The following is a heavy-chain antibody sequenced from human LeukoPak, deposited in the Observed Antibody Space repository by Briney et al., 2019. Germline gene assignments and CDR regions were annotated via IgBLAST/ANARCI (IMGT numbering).Heavy chain of an antibody. V-gene: IGHV3-43*02. CDR1: GFTFDDYA. CDR2: ISWDGGST. CDR3: AKEVNRLHYDFWSGCPDY. J-gene: IGHJ4*02. D-gene: IGHD3-3*01. Sequence: GGSLRLSCAASGFTFDDYAMHWVRQAPGKGLEWVSLISWDGGSTYYADSVKGRFTISRDNSKNSLYLQMNSLRTEDTALYYCAKEVNRLHYDFWSGCPDYWGQGTLVTVSS.